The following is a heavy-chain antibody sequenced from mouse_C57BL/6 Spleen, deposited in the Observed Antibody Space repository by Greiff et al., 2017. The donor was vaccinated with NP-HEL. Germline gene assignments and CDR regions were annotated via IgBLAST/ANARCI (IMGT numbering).Heavy chain of an antibody. CDR2: INPNYGTT. CDR3: AGVYYGNYPWYFDV. D-gene: IGHD2-1*01. J-gene: IGHJ1*03. CDR1: GYSFTDYH. Sequence: EVQLQQSGPELVKPGASVKISCKASGYSFTDYHMNWVKQSNGKSLEWIGVINPNYGTTSYNQKFKGKATLTVDQSSSTAYMQLNSLTSEDSAVYYCAGVYYGNYPWYFDVWGTRTTVTVSS. V-gene: IGHV1-39*01.